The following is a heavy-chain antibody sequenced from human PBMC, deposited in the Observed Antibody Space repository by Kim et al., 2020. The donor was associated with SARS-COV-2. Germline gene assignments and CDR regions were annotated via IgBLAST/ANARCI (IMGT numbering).Heavy chain of an antibody. J-gene: IGHJ4*02. D-gene: IGHD3-9*01. CDR3: AKDRYFDQSRDFDY. V-gene: IGHV3-23*01. Sequence: ADSVKGRFTISRDNSKNTLYLQMNSLRAEDTAVYYCAKDRYFDQSRDFDYWGQGTLVTVSS.